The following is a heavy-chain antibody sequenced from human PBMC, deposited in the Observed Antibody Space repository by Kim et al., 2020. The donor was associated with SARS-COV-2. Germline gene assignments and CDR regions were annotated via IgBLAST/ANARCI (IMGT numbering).Heavy chain of an antibody. CDR3: AKKRSRFDYGDYWYSFDY. D-gene: IGHD4-17*01. CDR1: GFTFSSYA. V-gene: IGHV3-23*01. CDR2: ISGSGGST. Sequence: GGSLRLSCAASGFTFSSYAMSWVRQAPGKGLEWVSAISGSGGSTYYADSVKGRFTISRDNYKNTLYLQMNSLRTEDTAVYYCAKKRSRFDYGDYWYSFDYWGQGALVTVSS. J-gene: IGHJ4*02.